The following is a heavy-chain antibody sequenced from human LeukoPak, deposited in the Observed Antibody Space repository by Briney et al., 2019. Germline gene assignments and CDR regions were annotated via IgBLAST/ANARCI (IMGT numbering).Heavy chain of an antibody. Sequence: GASVKVSCKASGYTFTTYYIHWVRQAPGQGLEWMGLINPSGGSTTYAQIFQGRVTLIRDTSTSTVYMELSSLRSDDTAVYYCARAPKGVTTGYFDHWGQGTLVTVSS. CDR2: INPSGGST. CDR1: GYTFTTYY. V-gene: IGHV1-46*01. D-gene: IGHD1-26*01. CDR3: ARAPKGVTTGYFDH. J-gene: IGHJ4*02.